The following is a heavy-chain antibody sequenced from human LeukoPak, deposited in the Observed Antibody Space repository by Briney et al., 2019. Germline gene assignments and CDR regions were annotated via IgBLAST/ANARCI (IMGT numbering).Heavy chain of an antibody. Sequence: GGSLRLSCAASGFTFSSYAMSWVRQAPGKGLEWVSAISGSGGSTYYADSVKGRFTISRDNSKNTLYLQMNSLRAEDTAVYYCAKHPGREYYDYVWGSYHLPGGYFDYWGQGTLVTVSS. CDR3: AKHPGREYYDYVWGSYHLPGGYFDY. CDR1: GFTFSSYA. J-gene: IGHJ4*02. D-gene: IGHD3-16*02. CDR2: ISGSGGST. V-gene: IGHV3-23*01.